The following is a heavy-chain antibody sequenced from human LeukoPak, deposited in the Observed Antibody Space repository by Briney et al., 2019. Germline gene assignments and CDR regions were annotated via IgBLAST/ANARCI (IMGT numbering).Heavy chain of an antibody. Sequence: SETLSLTCTVSGYSITSAYYWGWIRQPPGKGLEWIGSLYHRGGTYCSPSLKSRVKISVDTSKNQFSLKLSSVTAAVTAVYYFPRHLANVRWGVNPRWFDPSGQGTLVTASS. CDR3: PRHLANVRWGVNPRWFDP. CDR2: LYHRGGT. D-gene: IGHD3-10*01. CDR1: GYSITSAYY. V-gene: IGHV4-38-2*02. J-gene: IGHJ5*02.